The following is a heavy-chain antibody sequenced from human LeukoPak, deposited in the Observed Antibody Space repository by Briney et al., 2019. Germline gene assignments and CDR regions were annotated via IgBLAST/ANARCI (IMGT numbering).Heavy chain of an antibody. Sequence: GRSLRLSCAASGFTFSSYAMHWVRQAPGKGLEWVAVISYDGSNKYYADSVKGRFTISRDNSKNTLYLQMNSLRAEDTAVYYCARSGYYDILTGHFDYWGQGTLVTVSS. D-gene: IGHD3-9*01. CDR2: ISYDGSNK. CDR3: ARSGYYDILTGHFDY. J-gene: IGHJ4*02. CDR1: GFTFSSYA. V-gene: IGHV3-30-3*01.